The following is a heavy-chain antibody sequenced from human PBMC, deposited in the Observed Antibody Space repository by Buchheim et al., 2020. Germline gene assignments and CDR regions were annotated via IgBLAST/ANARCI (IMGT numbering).Heavy chain of an antibody. CDR1: GGSISSYY. J-gene: IGHJ5*02. CDR2: IYYSGST. V-gene: IGHV4-59*01. D-gene: IGHD3-3*01. CDR3: ARGRSYYDFLYWFDP. Sequence: QVQLQESGPGLVKPSETLSLTCTVSGGSISSYYWSWIRQPPGKGLEWIGYIYYSGSTNYNPSLKSRVTISVDTSKNQFSLKLSSVTAADTAVYYCARGRSYYDFLYWFDPWGQGTL.